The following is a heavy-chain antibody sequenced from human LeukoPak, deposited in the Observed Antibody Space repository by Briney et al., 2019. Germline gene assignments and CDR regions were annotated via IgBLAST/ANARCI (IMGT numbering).Heavy chain of an antibody. CDR2: INHSGST. CDR1: GGSFSGYY. Sequence: PSETLSLTCAVYGGSFSGYYWSWVRQPPGKGLEWIGEINHSGSTNYNPSLKSRVTISVDTSKNQFSLKLSSVTAADTAVYYCARAPYSMVTHYYYYYMDVWGKGTTVTVSS. D-gene: IGHD5-18*01. CDR3: ARAPYSMVTHYYYYYMDV. J-gene: IGHJ6*03. V-gene: IGHV4-34*01.